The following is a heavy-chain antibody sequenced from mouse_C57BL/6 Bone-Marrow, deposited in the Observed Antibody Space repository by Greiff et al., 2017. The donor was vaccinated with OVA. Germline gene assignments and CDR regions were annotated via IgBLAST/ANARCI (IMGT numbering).Heavy chain of an antibody. CDR1: GFSLSTFGMG. CDR2: IGWDDDK. D-gene: IGHD2-4*01. Sequence: QVTLKVSGPGILQPSQTLSLTCSFSGFSLSTFGMGVGWLRQPSGKGLEWLAHIGWDDDKYYNPALKSRLTISKDTYKNQVVLKNANVDTADTATYYCARIYYDYPFAYWGQGTLVTVSA. J-gene: IGHJ3*01. CDR3: ARIYYDYPFAY. V-gene: IGHV8-8*01.